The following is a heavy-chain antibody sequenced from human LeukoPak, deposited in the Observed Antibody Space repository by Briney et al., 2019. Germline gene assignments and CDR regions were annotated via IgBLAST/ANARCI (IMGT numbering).Heavy chain of an antibody. CDR1: GFTFSDYS. CDR3: ARDTGYCSGGSCYSGNY. Sequence: PGRSLRRSCAASGFTFSDYSMNWVRQAPGKGLEWVSSISSSGSYIYYADSVKGRFTISRDNAKNSLYLQMNSLRAEDTAVYYCARDTGYCSGGSCYSGNYWGQGTLVTVSS. CDR2: ISSSGSYI. V-gene: IGHV3-21*01. J-gene: IGHJ4*02. D-gene: IGHD2-15*01.